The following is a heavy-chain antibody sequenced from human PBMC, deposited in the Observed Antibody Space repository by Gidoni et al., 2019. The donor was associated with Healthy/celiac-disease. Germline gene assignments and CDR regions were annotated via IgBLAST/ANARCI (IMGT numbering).Heavy chain of an antibody. CDR2: TIPICGTA. D-gene: IGHD6-6*01. CDR3: ARRGQLVHYYYYYGMDV. Sequence: QVQLVQSGAEVKKPGSSVKVSCKASGGTFSSYAISWVRQAPGQGLEWMGGTIPICGTANYAQKFQGRVTITADESTSTAYMELSSLRSEDTAVYYCARRGQLVHYYYYYGMDVWGQGTTVTVSS. V-gene: IGHV1-69*01. J-gene: IGHJ6*02. CDR1: GGTFSSYA.